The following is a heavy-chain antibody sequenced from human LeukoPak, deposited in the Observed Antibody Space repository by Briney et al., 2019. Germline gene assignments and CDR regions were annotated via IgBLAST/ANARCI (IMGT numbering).Heavy chain of an antibody. Sequence: PGGSLRLSCAASGFTFSSYEMNWVRQAPGKGLEWVSYISRSGNTIYYADSVKGRFTISRDNAKNSLYLKMNSLGAEDTAVYYCARVGLRFAFDIWGQGTMVTVSS. CDR1: GFTFSSYE. D-gene: IGHD3-10*01. CDR3: ARVGLRFAFDI. J-gene: IGHJ3*02. CDR2: ISRSGNTI. V-gene: IGHV3-48*03.